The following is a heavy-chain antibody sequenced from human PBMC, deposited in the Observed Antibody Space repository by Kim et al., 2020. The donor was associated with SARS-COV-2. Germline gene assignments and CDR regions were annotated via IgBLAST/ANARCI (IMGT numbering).Heavy chain of an antibody. Sequence: GGSLRLSCAASGFTFSSYSMNWVRQAPGKGLEWVSYISSSSSTIYYADSVKGRFTISRDNAKNSLYLQMNSLRDEDTAVYYCARDPLTYGDPDNYYYYYGMDVWGQGTTVTVSS. V-gene: IGHV3-48*02. CDR3: ARDPLTYGDPDNYYYYYGMDV. CDR1: GFTFSSYS. D-gene: IGHD4-17*01. CDR2: ISSSSSTI. J-gene: IGHJ6*02.